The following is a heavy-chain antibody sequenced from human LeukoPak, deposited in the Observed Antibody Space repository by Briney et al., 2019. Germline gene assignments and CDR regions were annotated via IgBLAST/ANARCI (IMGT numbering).Heavy chain of an antibody. Sequence: GASVKVSCKASGYTFTSYGINWVRQAPGQGLEWMGWISAYNKRNYAQKFQGRVTMTTDTSTSTAYMELRNLRSDDTAVYYCARDGGGLRPYNWFDPWGQGTLVTVSP. D-gene: IGHD5/OR15-5a*01. CDR1: GYTFTSYG. V-gene: IGHV1-18*01. J-gene: IGHJ5*02. CDR3: ARDGGGLRPYNWFDP. CDR2: ISAYNKR.